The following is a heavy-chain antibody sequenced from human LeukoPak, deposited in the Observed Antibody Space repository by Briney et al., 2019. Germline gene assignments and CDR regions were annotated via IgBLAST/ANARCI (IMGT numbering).Heavy chain of an antibody. CDR2: IYYSGST. J-gene: IGHJ6*02. D-gene: IGHD2-21*01. Sequence: SETLSLTCTVSGGSIGSYYWSWIRQPPGKGLEWIGYIYYSGSTNYNPSLKSRVIISVDTSKNQFSLKLSSVTAADTAVYYCARVVVSGTTFYGMDVWGQGTTVAVSS. CDR1: GGSIGSYY. V-gene: IGHV4-59*08. CDR3: ARVVVSGTTFYGMDV.